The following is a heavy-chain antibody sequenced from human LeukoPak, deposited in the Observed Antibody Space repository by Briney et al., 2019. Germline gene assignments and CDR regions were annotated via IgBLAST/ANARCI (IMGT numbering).Heavy chain of an antibody. J-gene: IGHJ4*02. CDR2: IVVGSGNT. CDR3: AVGPAHSSGWYPFDY. Sequence: SVEVSCKASGFTFTSSAMQWVRQARGQRLEWIGWIVVGSGNTNYAQKFQERVTITRDMSTSTAYMELSSLRSEDTAVYYCAVGPAHSSGWYPFDYWGQGTLVTVSS. V-gene: IGHV1-58*02. D-gene: IGHD6-19*01. CDR1: GFTFTSSA.